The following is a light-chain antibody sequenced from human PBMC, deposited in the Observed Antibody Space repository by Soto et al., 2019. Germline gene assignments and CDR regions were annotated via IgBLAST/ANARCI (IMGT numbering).Light chain of an antibody. CDR2: GAS. CDR1: QSVSNNY. J-gene: IGKJ1*01. Sequence: GERATLSCRASQSVSNNYLAWYQQKPGQAPRLLIYGASNRATGIPDRFSGSGSGTDFTLTISRLEPEDIAVYYCLQYGSSGTSCQGTIVDIK. V-gene: IGKV3-20*01. CDR3: LQYGSSGT.